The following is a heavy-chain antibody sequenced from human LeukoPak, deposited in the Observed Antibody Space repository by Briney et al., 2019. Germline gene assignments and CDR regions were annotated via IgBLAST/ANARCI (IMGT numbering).Heavy chain of an antibody. CDR3: ARGEGYYDSSGHDY. D-gene: IGHD3-22*01. CDR2: INPNSGGT. J-gene: IGHJ4*02. Sequence: ASVKVSCKASGYTFTGYYMHWVRQAPGQGLEWMGWINPNSGGTNYAQKFQGRVTMTRDTSISTAYMELSRLRSDDTAVYYCARGEGYYDSSGHDYWGQGTLVTVSS. V-gene: IGHV1-2*02. CDR1: GYTFTGYY.